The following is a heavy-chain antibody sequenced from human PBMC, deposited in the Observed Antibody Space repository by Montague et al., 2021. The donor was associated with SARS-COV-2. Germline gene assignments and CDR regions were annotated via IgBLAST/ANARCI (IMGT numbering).Heavy chain of an antibody. CDR3: AKDSYYYGLGYGMDV. J-gene: IGHJ6*02. CDR1: GFTFSNSA. Sequence: SLRLSCAASGFTFSNSAMNWVRQAPGKGLEWVSGSSGSDGGTHYADSVKGRFTISGDNSKNVLHLQMNSLRAEDTALYYCAKDSYYYGLGYGMDVWGQGTTVTVSS. D-gene: IGHD3-10*01. CDR2: SSGSDGGT. V-gene: IGHV3-23*01.